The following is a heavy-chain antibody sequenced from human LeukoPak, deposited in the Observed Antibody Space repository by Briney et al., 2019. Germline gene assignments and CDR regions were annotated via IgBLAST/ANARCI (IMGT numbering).Heavy chain of an antibody. V-gene: IGHV1-69-2*01. CDR1: GYTFTDYY. CDR2: VDPEDGET. J-gene: IGHJ5*02. D-gene: IGHD3-16*01. Sequence: GASVKVSCKASGYTFTDYYMHWVQQAPGKGLEWMGLVDPEDGETIYAEKFQGRVTITADTSTDTAYMELSSLRSEDTAVYYCAMLVGENWFDPWGQGTLVTVSS. CDR3: AMLVGENWFDP.